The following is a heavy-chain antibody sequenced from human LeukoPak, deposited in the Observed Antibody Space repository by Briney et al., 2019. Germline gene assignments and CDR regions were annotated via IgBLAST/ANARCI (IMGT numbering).Heavy chain of an antibody. V-gene: IGHV1-18*01. CDR1: GYTFTSYG. D-gene: IGHD3-22*01. Sequence: GASVKVSCKASGYTFTSYGISWVRQAPGQGLEWMGWISAYNGNTNYAQKLQGRVTMTTDTSTSTAYMELRSLRSDDTAVYYCARFSSGYYWNDAFDIWGQGTMVTVSS. J-gene: IGHJ3*02. CDR2: ISAYNGNT. CDR3: ARFSSGYYWNDAFDI.